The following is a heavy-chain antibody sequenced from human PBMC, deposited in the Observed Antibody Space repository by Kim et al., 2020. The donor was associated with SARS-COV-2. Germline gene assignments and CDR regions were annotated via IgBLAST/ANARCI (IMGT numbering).Heavy chain of an antibody. CDR2: IYHSGST. CDR1: GGSISSSNW. J-gene: IGHJ4*02. CDR3: ARRHRYDSSGYYYPWIDY. Sequence: SETLSLTCAVSGGSISSSNWWSWVRQPPGKGLEWIGEIYHSGSTNYNPSLKSRVTISVDKSKNQFSLKLSSVTAADTAVYYCARRHRYDSSGYYYPWIDYWGQGTLVTVSS. V-gene: IGHV4-4*02. D-gene: IGHD3-22*01.